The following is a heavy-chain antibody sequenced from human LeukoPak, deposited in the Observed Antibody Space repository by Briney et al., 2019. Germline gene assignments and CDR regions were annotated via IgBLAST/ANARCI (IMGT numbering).Heavy chain of an antibody. CDR1: GFTFSSYA. J-gene: IGHJ6*02. V-gene: IGHV3-23*01. Sequence: GGSLRLSCAASGFTFSSYAMSWVRQAPGKGLEWVSAISGSGGSTYYADSVKGRFTVSRDNSKNTLYLQMNSLRAEDTAVYYCAKATLGLAVTSKVYGMDVWGQGTTVTVSS. CDR2: ISGSGGST. CDR3: AKATLGLAVTSKVYGMDV. D-gene: IGHD4-17*01.